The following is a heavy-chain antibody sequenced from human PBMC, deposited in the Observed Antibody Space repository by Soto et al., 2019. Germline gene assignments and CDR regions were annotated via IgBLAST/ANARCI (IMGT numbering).Heavy chain of an antibody. D-gene: IGHD3-9*01. CDR1: GYTFTGYY. Sequence: SLTVYCAASGYTFTGYYMHWVRQKTGQGLEWMGWINPNSGGTNYAQKFQGWVTMTRDTSISTAYMELSRLRSDDTAVYYCARGGPFLTSDYYGMDVWGQGTTVTVSS. CDR3: ARGGPFLTSDYYGMDV. CDR2: INPNSGGT. J-gene: IGHJ6*02. V-gene: IGHV1-2*04.